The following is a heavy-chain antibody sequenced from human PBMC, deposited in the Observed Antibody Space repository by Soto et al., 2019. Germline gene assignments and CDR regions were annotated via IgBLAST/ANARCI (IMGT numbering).Heavy chain of an antibody. Sequence: QVQLVQSGAEVKKPGSSVKVSCKASGGTFNNYPITWVRQAPGQGLEWMGGSIPIFGTANYAQKFQGRVTITGDESTSTGDMELSSLRSEDTAVYYCARGRGYSGDDHYYYFDMDVWGQGTTVTVSS. J-gene: IGHJ6*02. CDR2: SIPIFGTA. CDR3: ARGRGYSGDDHYYYFDMDV. V-gene: IGHV1-69*01. CDR1: GGTFNNYP. D-gene: IGHD5-12*01.